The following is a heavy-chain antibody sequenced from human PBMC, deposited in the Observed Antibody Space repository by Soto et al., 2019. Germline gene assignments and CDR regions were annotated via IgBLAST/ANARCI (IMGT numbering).Heavy chain of an antibody. CDR1: GYTFTSYV. CDR2: IIPNNGNT. J-gene: IGHJ6*02. D-gene: IGHD4-17*01. CDR3: ARSVRGILGYYGMDV. V-gene: IGHV1-18*01. Sequence: ASVKVSCKASGYTFTSYVISWVLQAPGQGLEWMGGIIPNNGNTNYAQKLQGRVTITTDESTSTAYMELSSLRSEDTAVYYCARSVRGILGYYGMDVWGQGTTVTVSS.